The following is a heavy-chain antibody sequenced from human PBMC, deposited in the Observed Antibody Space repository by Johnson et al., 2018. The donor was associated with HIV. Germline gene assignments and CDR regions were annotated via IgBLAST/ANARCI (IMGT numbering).Heavy chain of an antibody. Sequence: MLLVETGGRVVHPERTLRLSCAAARFTFSRYWMSWVRKAHVKGLVWVANRKHDGSENCDVNSVTGRFPLSRDNAKNSLYLQMNSLRAEDTAVYYCSREGRHYYDSSGHAFEIWGQGTMVTVSS. D-gene: IGHD3-22*01. CDR3: SREGRHYYDSSGHAFEI. CDR2: RKHDGSEN. CDR1: RFTFSRYW. V-gene: IGHV3-7*01. J-gene: IGHJ3*02.